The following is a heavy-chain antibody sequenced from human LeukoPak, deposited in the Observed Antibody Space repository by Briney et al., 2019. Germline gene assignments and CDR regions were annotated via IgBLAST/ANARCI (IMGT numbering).Heavy chain of an antibody. CDR3: ARVGYYYDRGDFDC. Sequence: EASVKVSCKASGYTFTSYDINWVRQATGQGLEWMGWINPNSGGTNYAQNFQGRVTMTRDTSISTAYMELSRLRSDDTAVYYCARVGYYYDRGDFDCWGQGTLVTVSS. J-gene: IGHJ4*02. CDR1: GYTFTSYD. CDR2: INPNSGGT. V-gene: IGHV1-2*02. D-gene: IGHD3-10*02.